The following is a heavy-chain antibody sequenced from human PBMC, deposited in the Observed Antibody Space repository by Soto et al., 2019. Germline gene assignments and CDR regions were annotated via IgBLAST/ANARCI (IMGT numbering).Heavy chain of an antibody. CDR1: GFAFGSHG. CDR3: ARERADIVVAPVATSGMDV. J-gene: IGHJ6*02. D-gene: IGHD2-21*01. V-gene: IGHV3-30*03. Sequence: QVQLVESGGGVVQPGRSLKLSCIGSGFAFGSHGMHWARQVSGKGLEWVAVISHDGQNQYYRDSVKGRFTISRDNSKNSLYLEVNSLRVEDTAVYHCARERADIVVAPVATSGMDVWGQGTAVTVSS. CDR2: ISHDGQNQ.